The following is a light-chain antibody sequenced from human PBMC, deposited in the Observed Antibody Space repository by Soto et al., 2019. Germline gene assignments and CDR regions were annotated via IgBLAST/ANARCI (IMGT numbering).Light chain of an antibody. CDR2: DAS. J-gene: IGKJ4*01. Sequence: EIVLTQSPATLSLSPGEIATLSCRASQSVSSYLAWYQQKPGQAPRLLIYDASNRATGIPARFSGSVSGTDFTLTISSLEPEDFAVYYFQQRSNWPPTFGGGTKVEIK. V-gene: IGKV3-11*01. CDR1: QSVSSY. CDR3: QQRSNWPPT.